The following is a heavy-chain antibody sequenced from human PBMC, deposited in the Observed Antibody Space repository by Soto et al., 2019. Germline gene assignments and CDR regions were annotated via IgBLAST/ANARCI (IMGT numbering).Heavy chain of an antibody. Sequence: QVHLVQSGAEVKKPGASVKVSCKGSGYAFTTYGITWVRQAPGQGLEWMGWISAHNGNTNYAQKLQGRVTVTIDTSTSTAYMEMRSLRPDDAAVYYCAIGMSGDYWGRGALVTVSS. J-gene: IGHJ4*02. V-gene: IGHV1-18*01. CDR2: ISAHNGNT. CDR3: AIGMSGDY. CDR1: GYAFTTYG.